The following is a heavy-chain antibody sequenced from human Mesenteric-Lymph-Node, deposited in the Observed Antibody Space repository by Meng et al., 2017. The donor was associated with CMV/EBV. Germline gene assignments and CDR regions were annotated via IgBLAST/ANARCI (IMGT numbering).Heavy chain of an antibody. D-gene: IGHD2-2*02. V-gene: IGHV3-11*01. CDR2: MSSSSNTI. Sequence: GGSLRLSCAASGFTFSDYYMAWIRQAPGKGLEWVSHMSSSSNTIYYADSVKGRFTISRDNARNSLYLQMNSLRAEDTAVYFCARDTYCSSTDCYSRGYFDHWGQGSLVTVSS. CDR3: ARDTYCSSTDCYSRGYFDH. CDR1: GFTFSDYY. J-gene: IGHJ4*02.